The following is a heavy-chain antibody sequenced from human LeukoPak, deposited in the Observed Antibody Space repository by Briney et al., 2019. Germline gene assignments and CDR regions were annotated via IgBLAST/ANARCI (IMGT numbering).Heavy chain of an antibody. V-gene: IGHV1-18*01. J-gene: IGHJ1*01. CDR1: GYTFTSYG. D-gene: IGHD3-22*01. CDR3: ASFDTYYYDSSGYRYFQH. CDR2: ISAYNGNT. Sequence: ASVKVSCKASGYTFTSYGISWVRQAPGQGLEWMGWISAYNGNTNYAQKLQGRVTMTTDTSTSTAYMELRSLRSDDTAVYYCASFDTYYYDSSGYRYFQHWGQGTLVTVSS.